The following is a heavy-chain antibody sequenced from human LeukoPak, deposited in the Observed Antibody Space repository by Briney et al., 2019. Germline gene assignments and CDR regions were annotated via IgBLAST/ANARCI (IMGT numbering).Heavy chain of an antibody. V-gene: IGHV3-23*01. CDR2: IIGSSGTT. CDR1: GFSFNNYA. D-gene: IGHD5-12*01. CDR3: AKGAYDYIEIAYFDY. Sequence: GGSLRLSCVASGFSFNNYAMNWVRQAPGKGLEWVSLIIGSSGTTFYADSVKGRCTISRDNSKSTLYLQMNSLRAEDTAVYYCAKGAYDYIEIAYFDYWGQGSLVTVSS. J-gene: IGHJ4*02.